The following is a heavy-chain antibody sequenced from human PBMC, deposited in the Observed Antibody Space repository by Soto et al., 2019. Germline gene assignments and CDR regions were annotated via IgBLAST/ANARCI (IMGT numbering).Heavy chain of an antibody. Sequence: GGSLRLSCAASGFTFSSYAMHWVRQAPGKGLEWVAVISYDGSNKYYADSVRGRFTISRDDSRDTLYLQMNSLRAEDTAVYYCAIFSRGLGVVPAALIWGQGTEVTVFS. CDR2: ISYDGSNK. V-gene: IGHV3-30-3*01. D-gene: IGHD2-2*01. CDR3: AIFSRGLGVVPAALI. J-gene: IGHJ4*02. CDR1: GFTFSSYA.